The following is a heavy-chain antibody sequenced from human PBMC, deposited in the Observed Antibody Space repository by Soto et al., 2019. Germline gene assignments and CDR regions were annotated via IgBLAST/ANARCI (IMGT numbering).Heavy chain of an antibody. CDR3: ARGAFGPAADSHYGMDV. D-gene: IGHD2-2*01. V-gene: IGHV1-2*04. J-gene: IGHJ6*02. Sequence: QVQLVQSGAEVKKPGASVKVSCKASGYTFTGYYMHWVRQAPGQGLEWMGWINPNSGGTNYAQKLQGWVTMTRDTSISTAYMELSRLRSDDTAVYYCARGAFGPAADSHYGMDVWGQGTTVTVSS. CDR2: INPNSGGT. CDR1: GYTFTGYY.